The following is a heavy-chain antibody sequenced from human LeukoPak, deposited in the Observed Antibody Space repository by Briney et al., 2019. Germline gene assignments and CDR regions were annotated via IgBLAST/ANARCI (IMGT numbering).Heavy chain of an antibody. CDR2: IIPIFGTA. J-gene: IGHJ4*02. D-gene: IGHD4-17*01. CDR1: GGTFSSYA. CDR3: ARATTYGDYLDY. Sequence: ASVKVSCKASGGTFSSYAISWVRQAPGQGLEWMGGIIPIFGTANYAQEFQGRVTITADKSTSTAYMELSSLRSEDTAVYYCARATTYGDYLDYWGQGTLVTVSS. V-gene: IGHV1-69*06.